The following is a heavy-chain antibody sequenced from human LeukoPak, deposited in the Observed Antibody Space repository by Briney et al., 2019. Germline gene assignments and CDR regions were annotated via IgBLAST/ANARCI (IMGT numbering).Heavy chain of an antibody. CDR2: INPNSGGT. CDR3: ARGDYYGSGSEPYYYYYYMDV. V-gene: IGHV1-2*02. J-gene: IGHJ6*03. Sequence: ASVKVSCKASGYSFTGYYIHWVRQAPGQGLEWMGWINPNSGGTNYAQKFQGRVTMTRDTSISTAYMELSRLRSDDTAVYYCARGDYYGSGSEPYYYYYYMDVWGKGTTVTISS. D-gene: IGHD3-10*01. CDR1: GYSFTGYY.